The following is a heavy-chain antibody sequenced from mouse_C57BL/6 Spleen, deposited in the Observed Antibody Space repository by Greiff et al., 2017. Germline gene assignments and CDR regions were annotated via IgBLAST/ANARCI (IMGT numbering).Heavy chain of an antibody. V-gene: IGHV1-53*01. CDR3: ARSGYDQGDYFDY. CDR1: GYTFTSYW. D-gene: IGHD2-2*01. J-gene: IGHJ2*01. Sequence: VQLQQSGTELVKPGASVKLSCKASGYTFTSYWMHWVKQRPGQGLEWIGNINPSNGGTNYNEKFKSKATLTVDKSSSTAYMQLSSLTSEDSAVYYCARSGYDQGDYFDYWGQGTTLTVSS. CDR2: INPSNGGT.